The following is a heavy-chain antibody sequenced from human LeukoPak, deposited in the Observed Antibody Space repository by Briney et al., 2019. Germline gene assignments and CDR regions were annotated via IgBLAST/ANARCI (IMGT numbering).Heavy chain of an antibody. V-gene: IGHV1-69*01. J-gene: IGHJ4*02. CDR2: IIPIFDTA. Sequence: SVKVSCKASGGTFSSYAISWVRQAPGQGLEWMGGIIPIFDTANYAQKFQGRVTITADESTSTAYMELSSLRSEDTAVYYCARVNDCSGGSCYPDFDYWGQGTLVTVSS. D-gene: IGHD2-15*01. CDR3: ARVNDCSGGSCYPDFDY. CDR1: GGTFSSYA.